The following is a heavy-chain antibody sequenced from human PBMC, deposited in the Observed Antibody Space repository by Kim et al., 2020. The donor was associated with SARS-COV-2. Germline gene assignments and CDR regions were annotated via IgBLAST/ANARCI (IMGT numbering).Heavy chain of an antibody. Sequence: SVKVSCKASGYTFTSYYMHWVRQAPGQGLEWMGIINPSGGSTSYAQKFQGRVTMTRDTSTSTVYMELSSLRSEDTAVYYCARDERGRGDYYGSGSSPYYFDYWGQGTLVTVSS. CDR1: GYTFTSYY. J-gene: IGHJ4*02. V-gene: IGHV1-46*01. D-gene: IGHD3-10*01. CDR2: INPSGGST. CDR3: ARDERGRGDYYGSGSSPYYFDY.